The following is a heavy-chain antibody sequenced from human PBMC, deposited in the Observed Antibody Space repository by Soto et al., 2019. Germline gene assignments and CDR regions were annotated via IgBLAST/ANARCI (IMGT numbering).Heavy chain of an antibody. V-gene: IGHV4-59*01. Sequence: QVRLQESGPGLVKPSETLSLTCTVSGGSISSYYWSWIRQPPGKGLEWIGYMYNTGSTIYNPSLKRRVTISVDTSKNQFSLKLNSVTAADTAVYSCARDLWGYCGADCYPLDVWGQGTMVTVSS. CDR2: MYNTGST. D-gene: IGHD2-21*02. CDR1: GGSISSYY. J-gene: IGHJ6*02. CDR3: ARDLWGYCGADCYPLDV.